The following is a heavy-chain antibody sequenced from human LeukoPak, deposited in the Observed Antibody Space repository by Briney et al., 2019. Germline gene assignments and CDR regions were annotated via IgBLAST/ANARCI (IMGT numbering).Heavy chain of an antibody. D-gene: IGHD1-26*01. Sequence: SETLSLTCTVSGGSISSSTYYWGWIRQPPGKGLEWIGSIYCSGSTYYNPSLKSRVTISVDTSKNQFSLKLSSVTAADTAVYYCARPYVVGATRSGLDYWGQGALVTVSS. J-gene: IGHJ4*02. V-gene: IGHV4-39*01. CDR2: IYCSGST. CDR1: GGSISSSTYY. CDR3: ARPYVVGATRSGLDY.